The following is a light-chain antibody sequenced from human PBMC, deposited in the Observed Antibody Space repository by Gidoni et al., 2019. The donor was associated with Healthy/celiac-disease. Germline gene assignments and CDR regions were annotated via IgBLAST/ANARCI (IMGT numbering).Light chain of an antibody. CDR3: QQYNSWLPMYT. CDR1: QSVSSN. V-gene: IGKV3-15*01. Sequence: EIVMTQSPVTLSVSAGERATLSCRASQSVSSNLSWYQQKPAQAPRLLIYGAATRATGIPARFSGSGSGTEFTLTISSLQSEDFAVYYCQQYNSWLPMYTFGQGTKLEIK. J-gene: IGKJ2*01. CDR2: GAA.